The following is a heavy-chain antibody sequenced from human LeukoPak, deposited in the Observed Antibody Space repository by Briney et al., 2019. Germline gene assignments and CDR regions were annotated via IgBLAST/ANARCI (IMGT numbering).Heavy chain of an antibody. J-gene: IGHJ4*02. V-gene: IGHV4-34*01. CDR2: INHSGST. CDR3: ARGRPGDYVWGSYRSYFDY. CDR1: GGSFSGYY. D-gene: IGHD3-16*02. Sequence: SETLSLTCAVYGGSFSGYYWSWIRQPPGKGMEWIGEINHSGSTNYNPSLKSRVTISVDTSKNQFSLKLSSVTAADTAVYYCARGRPGDYVWGSYRSYFDYWGQGTLVTVSS.